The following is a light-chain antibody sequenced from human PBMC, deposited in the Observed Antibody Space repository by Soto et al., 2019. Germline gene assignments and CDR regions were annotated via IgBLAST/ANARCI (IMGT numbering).Light chain of an antibody. CDR2: VAS. CDR3: QQRSNWPPT. CDR1: QSVSSY. J-gene: IGKJ3*01. V-gene: IGKV3-11*01. Sequence: EIVLTQSPATLSLSPGERSTLSCRASQSVSSYLAWYQQKPGQAPRLLIYVASYRATGIPARFSGSGSGTDFTLTISSLEPEDFAVYYCQQRSNWPPTFGPGTKVDI.